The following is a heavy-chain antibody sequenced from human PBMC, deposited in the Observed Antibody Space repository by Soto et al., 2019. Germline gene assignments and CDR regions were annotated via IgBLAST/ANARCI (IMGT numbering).Heavy chain of an antibody. D-gene: IGHD3-10*01. CDR1: GFTFSDYS. V-gene: IGHV3-11*01. Sequence: PGGSLRLSCAASGFTFSDYSRSWFRQAPGKGLEWISYISTTSNTIYYADSVKGRFTISRDNAENSLYLQMNSLRAKDTAIYYCARRSYFDYWGQGTLVTVSS. CDR2: ISTTSNTI. J-gene: IGHJ4*02. CDR3: ARRSYFDY.